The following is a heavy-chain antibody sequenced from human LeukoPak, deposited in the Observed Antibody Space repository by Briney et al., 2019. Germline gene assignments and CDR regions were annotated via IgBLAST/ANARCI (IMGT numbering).Heavy chain of an antibody. CDR2: IYYSGST. CDR1: GGSISSSSYY. V-gene: IGHV4-61*05. Sequence: TSETLSLTCTVSGGSISSSSYYWGWIRQPPGKGLEWIGYIYYSGSTNYNPSLKSRVTISVDTSKNQFSLKLSSVTAADTAVYYCARGSSHADYWGQGTLVTVSS. D-gene: IGHD3-10*01. J-gene: IGHJ4*02. CDR3: ARGSSHADY.